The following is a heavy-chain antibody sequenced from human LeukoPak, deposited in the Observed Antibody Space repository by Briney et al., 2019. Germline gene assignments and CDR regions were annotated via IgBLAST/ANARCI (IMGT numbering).Heavy chain of an antibody. CDR2: IYPGDSDT. J-gene: IGHJ4*02. CDR1: GYTFSTYW. V-gene: IGHV5-51*01. Sequence: GESLKISCKGSGYTFSTYWIGWVRQMPGKGLEWMGIIYPGDSDTRYSPSFQGQVTISADKSISTAYLQWSSLKASDTAMYYCARVIHLGELSLYDYWGQGTLVTVSS. CDR3: ARVIHLGELSLYDY. D-gene: IGHD3-16*02.